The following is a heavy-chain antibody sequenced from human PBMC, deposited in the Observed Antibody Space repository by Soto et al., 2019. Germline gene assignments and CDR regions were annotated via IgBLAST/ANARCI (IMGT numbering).Heavy chain of an antibody. Sequence: QVQGVQSGAEVKKPGASVKVSCKASGYTFTSYGISWVRQAPGQGLAWMGWISAYNGNTNYAQKLQGRVTMTTDTSTSTAYMELTSLRSDDTAVYYCARDLSYVLRYFDHMYYFDYWGQGTLVTVSS. D-gene: IGHD3-9*01. J-gene: IGHJ4*02. CDR2: ISAYNGNT. V-gene: IGHV1-18*01. CDR3: ARDLSYVLRYFDHMYYFDY. CDR1: GYTFTSYG.